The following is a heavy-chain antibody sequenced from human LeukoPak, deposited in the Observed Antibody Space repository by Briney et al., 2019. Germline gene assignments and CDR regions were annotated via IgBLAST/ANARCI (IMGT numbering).Heavy chain of an antibody. CDR3: ARILRYSSVFDY. J-gene: IGHJ4*02. V-gene: IGHV3-48*03. Sequence: GGSLRLSCAASGFTFSSYEMNWVRQAPGKGLEWVSYISSSGSTIYYADSVKGRFTISRDNAKNSLYLQMNSLRAEDTAVYYCARILRYSSVFDYWGQGTLVTDSS. D-gene: IGHD3-9*01. CDR2: ISSSGSTI. CDR1: GFTFSSYE.